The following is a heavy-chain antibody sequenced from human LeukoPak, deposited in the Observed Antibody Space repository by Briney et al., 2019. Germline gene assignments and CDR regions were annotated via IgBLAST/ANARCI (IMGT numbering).Heavy chain of an antibody. CDR3: ARPNFWSGHAFDI. Sequence: SETLSLTCIVSGGSISSYYWSWIRQPAGKGLEWIGRIYTSGSTNYNPSLKSRVTMSVDTSKNQFSLKLTSVTAADTAVYYCARPNFWSGHAFDIWGQGTMVTVSS. CDR2: IYTSGST. CDR1: GGSISSYY. V-gene: IGHV4-4*07. D-gene: IGHD3-3*01. J-gene: IGHJ3*02.